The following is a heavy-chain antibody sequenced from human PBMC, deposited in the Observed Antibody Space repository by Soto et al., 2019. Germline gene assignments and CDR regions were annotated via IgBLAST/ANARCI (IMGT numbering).Heavy chain of an antibody. CDR2: IYSGGST. D-gene: IGHD4-17*01. Sequence: GGSLRLSCAASGFTVSSNYMSWVRQAPGKGLEWVSVIYSGGSTYYADSVKGRFTISRHNSKNTLYLQMNSLRAEDTAVYYCASGHDYGDEYFDYWGQGTLVTVSS. CDR3: ASGHDYGDEYFDY. V-gene: IGHV3-53*04. J-gene: IGHJ4*02. CDR1: GFTVSSNY.